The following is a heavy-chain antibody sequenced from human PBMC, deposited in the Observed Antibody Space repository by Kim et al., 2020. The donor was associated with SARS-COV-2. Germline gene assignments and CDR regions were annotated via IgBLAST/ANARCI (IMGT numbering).Heavy chain of an antibody. CDR3: ARDYRGSEGPYFDY. CDR1: GFTFSSYA. CDR2: ISYDGSNK. V-gene: IGHV3-30*04. J-gene: IGHJ4*02. D-gene: IGHD3-10*01. Sequence: GGSLRLSCAASGFTFSSYAMHWVRQAPGKGLEWVAVISYDGSNKYYADSVKGRFTISRDNSKNTLYLQMNSLRAEDTAVYYCARDYRGSEGPYFDYWGQGTLVTVSS.